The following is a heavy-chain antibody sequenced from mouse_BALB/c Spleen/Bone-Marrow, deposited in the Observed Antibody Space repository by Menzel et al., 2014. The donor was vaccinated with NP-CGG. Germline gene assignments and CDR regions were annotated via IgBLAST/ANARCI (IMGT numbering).Heavy chain of an antibody. V-gene: IGHV5-6-5*01. CDR2: ISRAGST. CDR3: ASRDFFGSSYQTMDY. Sequence: DVHLVESGGGLVKPGGSLRLSCAASGFTFSSYAMSWVRQTPEKRLERVPSISRAGSTYSPASVKGRFTISRDNARNIRYQQMKSRRSEDTAMYYCASRDFFGSSYQTMDYWGQGTSVTVSS. J-gene: IGHJ4*01. D-gene: IGHD1-1*01. CDR1: GFTFSSYA.